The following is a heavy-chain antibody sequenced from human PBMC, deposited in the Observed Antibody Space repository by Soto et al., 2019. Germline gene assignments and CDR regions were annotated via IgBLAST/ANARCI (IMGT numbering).Heavy chain of an antibody. Sequence: QLQLQESGPGLVKPSETLSLTCTVSGGSISSSSYYWGWIRQPPGKGLEWIGSIYYSGSTYYNPSLKSRVTISVDTSKTQFSLKLSSVTAADTAVYYCASLWFGELPISDYWGQGTLVTVSS. J-gene: IGHJ4*02. V-gene: IGHV4-39*01. CDR3: ASLWFGELPISDY. D-gene: IGHD3-10*01. CDR2: IYYSGST. CDR1: GGSISSSSYY.